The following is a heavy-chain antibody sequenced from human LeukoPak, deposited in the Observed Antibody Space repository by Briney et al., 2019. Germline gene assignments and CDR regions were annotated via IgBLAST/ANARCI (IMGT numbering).Heavy chain of an antibody. CDR1: GFTFSSYA. J-gene: IGHJ4*02. Sequence: GGSLRLSCAASGFTFSSYAMSWVRQAPGKGLEWVSVIYSGGSTYYADSVKGRFTISRDNSKNTLYLQMNSLRAEDTAVYYCARRYCSGGSCCFDYWGQGTLVTVSS. V-gene: IGHV3-53*01. CDR3: ARRYCSGGSCCFDY. CDR2: IYSGGST. D-gene: IGHD2-15*01.